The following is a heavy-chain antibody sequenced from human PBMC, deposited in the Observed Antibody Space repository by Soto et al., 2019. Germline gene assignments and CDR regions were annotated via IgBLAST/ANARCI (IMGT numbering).Heavy chain of an antibody. Sequence: PGGSLRLSCAASGFTFSSYGLHWVRQAPGKGLEWVAVISYDGSNKYYADSVKGRFTISRDNSKNTLYLQMNSLRAEDTAVYYCAKDRKSKDWFVDYWGQGTLVTVSS. CDR2: ISYDGSNK. D-gene: IGHD3-9*01. J-gene: IGHJ4*02. V-gene: IGHV3-30*18. CDR3: AKDRKSKDWFVDY. CDR1: GFTFSSYG.